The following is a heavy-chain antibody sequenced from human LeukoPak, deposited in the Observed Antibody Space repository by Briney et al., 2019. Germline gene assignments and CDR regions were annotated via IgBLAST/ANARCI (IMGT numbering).Heavy chain of an antibody. V-gene: IGHV3-9*03. CDR3: AKGLSIVVVPAALAF. CDR1: EFTFSSYW. J-gene: IGHJ4*02. Sequence: GGSLRLSCAASEFTFSSYWMHWVRQAPGKGLEWVSGISWNSGSIDYADSVKGRFTISRDNAKNSLYLQMNSLRAEDMALYYCAKGLSIVVVPAALAFWGQGTLVTVSS. D-gene: IGHD2-2*01. CDR2: ISWNSGSI.